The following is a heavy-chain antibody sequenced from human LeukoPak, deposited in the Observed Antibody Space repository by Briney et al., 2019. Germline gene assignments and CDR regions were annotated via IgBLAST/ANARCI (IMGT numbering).Heavy chain of an antibody. CDR1: GFTFSTYS. CDR2: ISGSGGST. Sequence: PGGSLRLSCAASGFTFSTYSMSWVRQAPGKGLEWVSYISGSGGSTCFAGPVKGRFAISRDNSKNTLFLQMNSLRAEDTAVYYCAKERTQTTSFDCWGQGTLVTVSS. CDR3: AKERTQTTSFDC. D-gene: IGHD2/OR15-2a*01. V-gene: IGHV3-23*01. J-gene: IGHJ4*02.